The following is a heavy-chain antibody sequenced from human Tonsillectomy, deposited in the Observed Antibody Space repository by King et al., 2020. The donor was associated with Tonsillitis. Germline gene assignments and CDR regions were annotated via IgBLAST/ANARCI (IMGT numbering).Heavy chain of an antibody. CDR1: GVTFSNYA. J-gene: IGHJ5*02. CDR2: ISGAGGST. D-gene: IGHD3-22*01. Sequence: VQLVESGGGLVQPGGSLRLSCAATGVTFSNYAMSWVRQAPGKGLEWVSTISGAGGSTNYPDSVKGRFTISRDNSKNTLYLQMNSLRVEDTAVYYCALSPDHHDRGGYRFDRWGQGTLVTVSS. CDR3: ALSPDHHDRGGYRFDR. V-gene: IGHV3-23*04.